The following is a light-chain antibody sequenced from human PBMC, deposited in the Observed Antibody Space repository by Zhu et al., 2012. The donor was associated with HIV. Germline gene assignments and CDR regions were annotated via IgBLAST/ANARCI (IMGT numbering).Light chain of an antibody. Sequence: DIQMTQSPSSLSASVGDRVTITCRASQAFGDYLAWYQKKPGKSPRLLIYGASTLQLTIPSRFSGSRSGTDFTLTISNLQTEDVATYYCQKYDSAPRTFGQGTKVXIK. CDR3: QKYDSAPRT. CDR2: GAS. J-gene: IGKJ1*01. V-gene: IGKV1-27*01. CDR1: QAFGDY.